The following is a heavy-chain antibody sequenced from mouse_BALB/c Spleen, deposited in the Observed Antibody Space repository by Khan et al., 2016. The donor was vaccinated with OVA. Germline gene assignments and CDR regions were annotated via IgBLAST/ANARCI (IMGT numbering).Heavy chain of an antibody. CDR2: INTYTGEP. V-gene: IGHV9-1*02. J-gene: IGHJ1*01. CDR1: GYTFTNYG. Sequence: QIQLVQSGPELKKPGETVKISCKASGYTFTNYGMNWVKQAPGKGLKWMGWINTYTGEPTYADDFNGRFVFSLETSASTAYLQLSNLKNEDMTAYFCARVASYWYSDVWGAGTTGTVSS. CDR3: ARVASYWYSDV.